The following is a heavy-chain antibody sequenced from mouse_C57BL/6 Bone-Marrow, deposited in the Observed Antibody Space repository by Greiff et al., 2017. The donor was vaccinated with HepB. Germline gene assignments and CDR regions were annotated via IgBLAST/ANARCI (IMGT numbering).Heavy chain of an antibody. D-gene: IGHD2-4*01. CDR3: ARFDYESYYFDY. J-gene: IGHJ2*01. CDR1: GYTFTSYG. CDR2: IYPRSGNT. V-gene: IGHV1-81*01. Sequence: VQLQESGAELARPGASVKLSCKASGYTFTSYGISWVKQRTGQGLEWIGEIYPRSGNTYYNEKFKGKATLTADKSSSTAYMELRSLTSEDSAVYFCARFDYESYYFDYWGQGTTLTVSS.